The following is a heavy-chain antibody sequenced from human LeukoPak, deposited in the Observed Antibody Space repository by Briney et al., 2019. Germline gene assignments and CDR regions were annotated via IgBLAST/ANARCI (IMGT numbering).Heavy chain of an antibody. D-gene: IGHD6-19*01. J-gene: IGHJ4*02. CDR1: GFTFSSYA. Sequence: GSLRLSCAASGFTFSSYAMSWVRQAPGKGLEWVSAISGSGGSTYYADSVKGRFTISRGNAKNSLYLQMNSLRAEDTALYYCAKDAGYSSGWYDYWGQGTLVTVSS. V-gene: IGHV3-23*01. CDR2: ISGSGGST. CDR3: AKDAGYSSGWYDY.